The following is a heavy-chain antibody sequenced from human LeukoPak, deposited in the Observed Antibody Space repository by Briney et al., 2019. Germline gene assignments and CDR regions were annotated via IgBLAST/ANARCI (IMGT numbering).Heavy chain of an antibody. J-gene: IGHJ6*02. Sequence: GGSLRLSCAASGFTFTTYWMSWVRQAPGKGLEWVANIKQDGSENYYVDSVKGRFTISRDNAKNSLFLQMNSLRAEDTAMYYCARLLRGARFHGMDVWGQGTTVTVSS. CDR1: GFTFTTYW. CDR3: ARLLRGARFHGMDV. V-gene: IGHV3-7*03. D-gene: IGHD6-6*01. CDR2: IKQDGSEN.